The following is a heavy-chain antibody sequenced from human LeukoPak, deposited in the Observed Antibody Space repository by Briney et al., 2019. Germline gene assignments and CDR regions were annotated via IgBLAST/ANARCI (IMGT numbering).Heavy chain of an antibody. CDR2: ISGSGGST. J-gene: IGHJ4*02. CDR1: GFTFSSDG. CDR3: AKDRYSIWYWTIDY. D-gene: IGHD6-13*01. Sequence: GGSLRLSCAASGFTFSSDGMSWVRQAPGKGREWGAAISGSGGSTYYADSVKGGFTISRDNSKNALHLQKNSLSAEDTAVYYCAKDRYSIWYWTIDYRGQGTLVTVSS. V-gene: IGHV3-23*01.